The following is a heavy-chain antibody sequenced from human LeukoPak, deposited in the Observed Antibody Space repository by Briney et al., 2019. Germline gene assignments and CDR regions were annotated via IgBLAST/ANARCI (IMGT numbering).Heavy chain of an antibody. CDR3: AGHKYYNFWGSFNWFDP. Sequence: SETLSLTXFVSGASIINNNYYWAWLRQPPGKGLEWIGSIYHGGSTSYNPYLKSRVTMSADTSKSHFTLKLNSVTAADTAVYSCAGHKYYNFWGSFNWFDPWGQGTLVIVSS. V-gene: IGHV4-39*01. D-gene: IGHD3/OR15-3a*01. J-gene: IGHJ5*02. CDR2: IYHGGST. CDR1: GASIINNNYY.